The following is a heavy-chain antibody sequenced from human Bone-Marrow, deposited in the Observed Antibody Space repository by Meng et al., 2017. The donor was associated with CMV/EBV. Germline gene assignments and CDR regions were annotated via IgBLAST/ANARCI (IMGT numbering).Heavy chain of an antibody. V-gene: IGHV3-7*01. J-gene: IGHJ4*02. CDR2: IKQDGSEK. D-gene: IGHD6-13*01. Sequence: GGSLRLSCAASGFTFGNYWMTWVRQAPGKGLEWVANIKQDGSEKYYVDSVKGRFTISRDNAKNSLYLQMNSLRAEDTAVYYCARVKLGLDYWGQGTLVTVSS. CDR3: ARVKLGLDY. CDR1: GFTFGNYW.